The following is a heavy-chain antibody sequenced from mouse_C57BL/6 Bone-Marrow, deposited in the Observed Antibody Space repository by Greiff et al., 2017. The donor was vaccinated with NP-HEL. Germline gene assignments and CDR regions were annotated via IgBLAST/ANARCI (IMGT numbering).Heavy chain of an antibody. CDR2: IYPGDGYT. J-gene: IGHJ2*01. CDR1: GYTFTNYW. V-gene: IGHV1-63*01. D-gene: IGHD2-3*01. CDR3: AILFYDGYSYYCDC. Sequence: VQLQQSGAELVRPGTSVKMSCKASGYTFTNYWIGWAKQRPGHGLEWIGDIYPGDGYTNYNEKFKGKATLTADKSSSTAYMQFSSLTSEDSAIYDCAILFYDGYSYYCDCWGQGTTLTVSS.